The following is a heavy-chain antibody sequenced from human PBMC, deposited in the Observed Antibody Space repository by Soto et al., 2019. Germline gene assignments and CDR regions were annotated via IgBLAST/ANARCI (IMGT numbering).Heavy chain of an antibody. CDR1: GFTFSSYW. CDR3: ARDKITSLFDY. CDR2: INSDGSST. Sequence: PGGSLRLSCAASGFTFSSYWMHWVRQAPGKGLVWVSRINSDGSSTTYADSVKGRFTISRDNAKNTLYLQMNSLRAEDTAVYYCARDKITSLFDYWGQGTLVTVSS. J-gene: IGHJ4*02. D-gene: IGHD3-10*01. V-gene: IGHV3-74*01.